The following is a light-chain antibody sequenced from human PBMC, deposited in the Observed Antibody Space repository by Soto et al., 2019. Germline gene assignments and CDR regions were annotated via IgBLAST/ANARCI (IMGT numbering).Light chain of an antibody. CDR1: SSNVGNNF. Sequence: QSVLTQPPSVSAAPGQKVTISCSGSSSNVGNNFVSWYQHLPGTAPRLLMSENNKRPSGIPDRFSGSKSSTSANLDITGLQTGDEADYYCGTWDSSLSYYVFGTGTKVTVL. J-gene: IGLJ1*01. CDR2: ENN. V-gene: IGLV1-51*01. CDR3: GTWDSSLSYYV.